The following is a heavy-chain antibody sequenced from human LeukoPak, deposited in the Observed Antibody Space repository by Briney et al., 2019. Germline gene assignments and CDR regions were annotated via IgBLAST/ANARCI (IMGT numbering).Heavy chain of an antibody. V-gene: IGHV3-48*01. CDR1: GFTFSSYA. J-gene: IGHJ3*01. Sequence: GGSLRLSCAASGFTFSSYAMNWVRQAPGKGLEWVSYISNSAILYAVSVKGRFTISRDNVRNSLYLQMNSLRAEDTAVYYCAINGCYRGVCDFDVWGQGTMVTVSS. CDR3: AINGCYRGVCDFDV. D-gene: IGHD2-21*01. CDR2: ISNSAI.